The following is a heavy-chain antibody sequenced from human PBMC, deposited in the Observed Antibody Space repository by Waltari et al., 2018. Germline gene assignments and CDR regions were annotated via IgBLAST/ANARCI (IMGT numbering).Heavy chain of an antibody. Sequence: EVQLVESGGGLVQPGGSLRLSCAASGFIFSDHYMDWVRKAPGKGREWVGRSKNKRQGYTVEYAATVKGRFTISRDDSQNSLYLQMFSLKAEDTAVYYCARWDTGACRNWGQGTLVTVSS. CDR3: ARWDTGACRN. D-gene: IGHD1-1*01. CDR2: SKNKRQGYTV. CDR1: GFIFSDHY. V-gene: IGHV3-72*01. J-gene: IGHJ4*02.